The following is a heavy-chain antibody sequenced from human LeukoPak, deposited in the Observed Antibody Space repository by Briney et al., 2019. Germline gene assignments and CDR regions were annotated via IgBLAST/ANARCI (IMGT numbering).Heavy chain of an antibody. V-gene: IGHV4-39*01. CDR1: GAFIDTTSYY. Sequence: PSETLSLTCAVSGAFIDTTSYYCGWIRQPPGKGLEWIGSIYYSDDTHYNPSLKSRVTISADTSKNQFSLKLSSVTASDTAVYYCAIDYGDYPDYWGQGTLVSVSS. D-gene: IGHD4-17*01. CDR2: IYYSDDT. CDR3: AIDYGDYPDY. J-gene: IGHJ4*02.